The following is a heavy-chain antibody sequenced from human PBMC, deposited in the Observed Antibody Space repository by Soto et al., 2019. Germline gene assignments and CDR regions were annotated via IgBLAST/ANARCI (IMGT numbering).Heavy chain of an antibody. CDR3: ARGGNGDNVGYWYFDL. CDR1: GYTFTTYY. CDR2: INPGGVST. V-gene: IGHV1-46*01. Sequence: QVQLVQSGAEVKKPGASVEVSCKASGYTFTTYYIHWVRHAPGQGLEWMGVINPGGVSTKYAQKFQDRVTMTRDTSTSTVYMDLSSLRSEDSAVYFCARGGNGDNVGYWYFDLWGRSTLVTVSP. J-gene: IGHJ2*01. D-gene: IGHD4-17*01.